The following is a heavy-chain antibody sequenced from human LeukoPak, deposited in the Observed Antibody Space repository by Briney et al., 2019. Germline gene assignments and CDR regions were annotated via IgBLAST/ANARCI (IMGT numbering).Heavy chain of an antibody. CDR3: ARHRGSSSWSSYYFDY. CDR1: GYSISSGYY. CDR2: IYHSGST. J-gene: IGHJ4*02. Sequence: SETLSLTCTVSGYSISSGYYWGWIRQPPGKGLEWIGSIYHSGSTYYNPSLKSRVTISVDTSKNQFSLKLSSVTAADTAVYYCARHRGSSSWSSYYFDYWGQGTLVTVSS. D-gene: IGHD6-13*01. V-gene: IGHV4-38-2*02.